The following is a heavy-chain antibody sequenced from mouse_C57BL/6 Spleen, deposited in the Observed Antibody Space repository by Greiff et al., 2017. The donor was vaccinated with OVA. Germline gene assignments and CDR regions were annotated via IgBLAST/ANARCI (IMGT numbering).Heavy chain of an antibody. CDR1: GFPFSDYY. CDR3: ARHHYYGSSNYCDY. CDR2: ISNGGGST. D-gene: IGHD1-1*01. J-gene: IGHJ2*01. Sequence: EVQLQESGGGLVQPGGSLKLSCAASGFPFSDYYMYWVRQTPEKRLEWVAYISNGGGSTYYPDTVKGRFTISRDTAKHTLYLQRSRLKSEDTAMYYCARHHYYGSSNYCDYWGQGTTLTVSS. V-gene: IGHV5-12*01.